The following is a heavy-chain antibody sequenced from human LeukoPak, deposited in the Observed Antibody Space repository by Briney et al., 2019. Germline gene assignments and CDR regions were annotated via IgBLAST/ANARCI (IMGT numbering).Heavy chain of an antibody. CDR3: AGEYCCSGSCCPRY. Sequence: GGSLRLSCAASGFTVSRNYMSWVRQAPGKGLEWVSVIYSDDSTYYVDSVKGRFTISRDNSKNTLYLQMNSLSAEDTAVYYCAGEYCCSGSCCPRYWGQGALVTVSS. CDR1: GFTVSRNY. J-gene: IGHJ4*02. V-gene: IGHV3-53*01. CDR2: IYSDDST. D-gene: IGHD2-15*01.